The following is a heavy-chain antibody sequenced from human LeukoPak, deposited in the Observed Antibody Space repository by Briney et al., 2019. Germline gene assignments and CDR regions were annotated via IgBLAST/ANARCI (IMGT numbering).Heavy chain of an antibody. CDR3: AKAFDYNGLRGEGGSFDC. J-gene: IGHJ4*02. Sequence: GGSLRLSCVASGFNFSKNDMHWVRQTTKRGLEGVSAIGVGGDTYYADPVKGRFTISREDGKNSVYLQMNSLRAGDTAVYFCAKAFDYNGLRGEGGSFDCWGQGALVTVSS. V-gene: IGHV3-13*01. CDR2: IGVGGDT. D-gene: IGHD4-11*01. CDR1: GFNFSKND.